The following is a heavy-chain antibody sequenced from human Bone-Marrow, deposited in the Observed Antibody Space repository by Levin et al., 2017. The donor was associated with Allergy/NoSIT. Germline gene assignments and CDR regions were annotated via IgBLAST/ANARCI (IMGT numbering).Heavy chain of an antibody. D-gene: IGHD5-18*01. CDR3: AKERIGYSYGYDY. V-gene: IGHV1-69*13. J-gene: IGHJ4*02. CDR2: IIPIFGTA. Sequence: ASVKVSCKASGGTFSSYAFTWVRQAPGQGLEWMGGIIPIFGTADHAQRFQDRVTITADESTNTSYMELSSLRSEDSAVYYCAKERIGYSYGYDYWGQGTLVTVSS. CDR1: GGTFSSYA.